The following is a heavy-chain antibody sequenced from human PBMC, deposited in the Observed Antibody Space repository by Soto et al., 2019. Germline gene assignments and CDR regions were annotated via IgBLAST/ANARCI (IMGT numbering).Heavy chain of an antibody. CDR2: ISSSSSYI. Sequence: GGSLRLSCAASGFTFSSYNMNWVRQAPGKGLEWVSSISSSSSYIYYADSVKGRFTISRDNAKNLLSLQINSLRAEDTAVYYCARDQSTLGKPYWYLDLWGRGTLVTVSS. V-gene: IGHV3-21*06. CDR3: ARDQSTLGKPYWYLDL. J-gene: IGHJ2*01. D-gene: IGHD3-16*01. CDR1: GFTFSSYN.